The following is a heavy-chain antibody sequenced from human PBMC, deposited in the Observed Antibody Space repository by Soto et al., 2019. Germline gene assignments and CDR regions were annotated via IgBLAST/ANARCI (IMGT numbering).Heavy chain of an antibody. D-gene: IGHD3-10*01. CDR2: IKTKTDGGTT. CDR1: GFTFSNAW. CDR3: ITGMVRAYDVAFDI. Sequence: EVPLVESGGGLVKPGGSLRLSCAASGFTFSNAWMSWVRQAPGKGLEWVGHIKTKTDGGTTDYGAPVKGRFTISRDDSKNTLYLQMNSLKTEDTAVYYCITGMVRAYDVAFDIWGQGTMVTVSS. J-gene: IGHJ3*02. V-gene: IGHV3-15*01.